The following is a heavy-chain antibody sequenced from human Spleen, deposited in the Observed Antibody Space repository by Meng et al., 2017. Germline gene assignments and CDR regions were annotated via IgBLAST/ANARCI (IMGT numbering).Heavy chain of an antibody. CDR1: GFNFRTYA. CDR2: FSTGGDGA. Sequence: GGSPKISRAASGFNFRTYAMARVRQAPGQGLEWVSSFSTGGDGAYYADYVKGRFTSSRDNSKNTLFLQMNSLRPEDTAVYYCAKNLWHTVVVTAIDYWGQGTLVTVSS. J-gene: IGHJ4*02. CDR3: AKNLWHTVVVTAIDY. V-gene: IGHV3-23*01. D-gene: IGHD2-21*02.